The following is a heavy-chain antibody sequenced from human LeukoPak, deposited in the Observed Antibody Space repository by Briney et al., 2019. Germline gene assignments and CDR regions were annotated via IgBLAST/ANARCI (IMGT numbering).Heavy chain of an antibody. CDR1: GFTLSNVW. Sequence: GGSLRLSCAVSGFTLSNVWMSWVRQAPGKGLEWVSAISGSGGSTYYADSVKGRFTISRDNSKNTLYLQMNSLRAEDTAVYYCAKDRHYGGNYGEYYFDYWGQGTLVTVSS. CDR2: ISGSGGST. D-gene: IGHD4-23*01. V-gene: IGHV3-23*01. J-gene: IGHJ4*02. CDR3: AKDRHYGGNYGEYYFDY.